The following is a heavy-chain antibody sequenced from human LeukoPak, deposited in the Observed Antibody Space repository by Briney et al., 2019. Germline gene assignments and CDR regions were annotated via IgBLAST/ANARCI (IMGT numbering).Heavy chain of an antibody. J-gene: IGHJ6*04. Sequence: TGGSLRLSCAASGFTFSSYWMSWVRQAPGKGLEWVANIKQDGSEKYYVDSVKGRFTISRDNAKNSLYLQMYSLRAEDTAVYYCAELGITMIGGVWGKGTTVTISS. V-gene: IGHV3-7*01. D-gene: IGHD3-10*02. CDR3: AELGITMIGGV. CDR2: IKQDGSEK. CDR1: GFTFSSYW.